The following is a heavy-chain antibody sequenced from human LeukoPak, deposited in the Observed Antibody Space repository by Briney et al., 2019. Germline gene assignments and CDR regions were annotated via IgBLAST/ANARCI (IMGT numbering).Heavy chain of an antibody. CDR1: GGSFSGYY. CDR3: ARLNSRDYIDY. V-gene: IGHV4-34*01. Sequence: SETLSLTCAVYGGSFSGYYWSWIRQPPGKGLEWIGEINHSGSTNYNPSLKSRVTISGDTSKNQFSLKLNSVTAADTAVYYCARLNSRDYIDYWGQGTLVTDSS. CDR2: INHSGST. D-gene: IGHD4/OR15-4a*01. J-gene: IGHJ4*02.